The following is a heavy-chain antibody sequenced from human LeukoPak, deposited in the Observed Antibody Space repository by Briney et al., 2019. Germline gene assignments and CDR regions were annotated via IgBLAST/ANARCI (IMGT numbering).Heavy chain of an antibody. V-gene: IGHV3-64D*06. J-gene: IGHJ4*02. Sequence: GGSLRLSCAASGFTFSTYAMSWVRQAPGKGLEYVSAISSNGGSTYYADSVKGRFTISRDNSKNTLYLQMSSLRAEDTAVYYCAIRGYSYGPFDYWGQGTLVTVSS. CDR2: ISSNGGST. CDR1: GFTFSTYA. CDR3: AIRGYSYGPFDY. D-gene: IGHD5-18*01.